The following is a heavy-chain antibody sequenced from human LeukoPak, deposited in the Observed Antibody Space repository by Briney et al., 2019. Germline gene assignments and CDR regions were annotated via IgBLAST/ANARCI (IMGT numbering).Heavy chain of an antibody. CDR1: GFTFSSYG. Sequence: PGRSLRLSCAASGFTFSSYGMHWVRQAPGKGLEGVAVISYDGSNKYYADSVKGRFTISRDNSKNTLYLQMNSLRAEDTAVYYCAKDFRARGYFDWLFQHWGQGTLVTVSS. CDR2: ISYDGSNK. V-gene: IGHV3-30*18. CDR3: AKDFRARGYFDWLFQH. D-gene: IGHD3-9*01. J-gene: IGHJ1*01.